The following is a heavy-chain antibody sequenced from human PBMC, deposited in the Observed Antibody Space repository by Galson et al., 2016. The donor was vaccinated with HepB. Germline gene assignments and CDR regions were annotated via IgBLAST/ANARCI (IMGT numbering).Heavy chain of an antibody. CDR3: ATVIIDFSTGSSSKSAFGT. D-gene: IGHD3/OR15-3a*01. Sequence: SVKVSCKASGYSFSSYAFHWVRQAPGQRLEWLGWINAGEGNTEYSQKFQGRVSFTSDTSATTVYMELSRLRQEDTAVYFCATVIIDFSTGSSSKSAFGTWGQGTRLTVSS. CDR1: GYSFSSYA. J-gene: IGHJ3*01. V-gene: IGHV1-3*01. CDR2: INAGEGNT.